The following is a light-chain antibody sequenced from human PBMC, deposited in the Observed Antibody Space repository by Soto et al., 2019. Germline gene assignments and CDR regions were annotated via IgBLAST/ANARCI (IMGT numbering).Light chain of an antibody. CDR2: RAS. CDR1: RDIGTW. CDR3: HRHETYPLA. V-gene: IGKV1-5*03. Sequence: TQMTQSPSTLSASVGDSVSITCRASRDIGTWLAWFQQKPGIAPNLLIYRASTLARGVPSRFSGSGSGTEFTLTISSLQPDDFATYYCHRHETYPLAFGGGTKVDI. J-gene: IGKJ4*01.